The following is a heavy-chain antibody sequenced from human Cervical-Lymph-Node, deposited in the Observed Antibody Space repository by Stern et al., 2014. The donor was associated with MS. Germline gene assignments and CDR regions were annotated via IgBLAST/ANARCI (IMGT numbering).Heavy chain of an antibody. CDR1: GFTFSNYG. V-gene: IGHV3-33*08. J-gene: IGHJ4*02. CDR2: IWISGNKK. CDR3: ARGNWNYEGMGY. Sequence: VQLVESGRGVVQPGRSLRLSCAASGFTFSNYGMHWVRQAQGKGLARLAVIWISGNKKHYDNPVQGRINITRDNSKNTLFLQMSSLTAEDTALYYCARGNWNYEGMGYWGQGTLVTVSS. D-gene: IGHD1-7*01.